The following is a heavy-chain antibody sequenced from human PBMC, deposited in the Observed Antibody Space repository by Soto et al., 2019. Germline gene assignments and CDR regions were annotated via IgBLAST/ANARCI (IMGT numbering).Heavy chain of an antibody. V-gene: IGHV3-49*03. CDR3: TRDQKDIVVVVAPRVYYYYHMDV. Sequence: PGGSLRLSCRASGYTFGHYSLSWFRQAQGKGLEWVGFIRSKAYGGTTEYAASVKGRFTISRDDSKSIAYLQMNSLKTEDTAVYYCTRDQKDIVVVVAPRVYYYYHMDVWGKGTTVTVSS. D-gene: IGHD2-15*01. CDR2: IRSKAYGGTT. J-gene: IGHJ6*03. CDR1: GYTFGHYS.